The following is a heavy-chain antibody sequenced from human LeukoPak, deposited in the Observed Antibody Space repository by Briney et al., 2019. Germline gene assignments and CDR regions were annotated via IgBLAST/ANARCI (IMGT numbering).Heavy chain of an antibody. J-gene: IGHJ6*02. CDR1: GDTFTSYD. V-gene: IGHV1-8*01. CDR2: MNPNSGNT. Sequence: ASVKVSCKASGDTFTSYDINWVRQATGQGLEWMGWMNPNSGNTGYAQKFQGRVTMTRNTSISTAYMELSSLRSEDTAVYYCARGPLITMVRGVSKGYYYYGMDVWGQGTTVTVSS. CDR3: ARGPLITMVRGVSKGYYYYGMDV. D-gene: IGHD3-10*01.